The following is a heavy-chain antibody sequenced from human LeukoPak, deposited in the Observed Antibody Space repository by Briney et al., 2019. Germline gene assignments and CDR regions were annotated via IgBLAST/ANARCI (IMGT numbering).Heavy chain of an antibody. D-gene: IGHD3-22*01. V-gene: IGHV3-53*01. CDR1: GFTVSSNY. Sequence: GGSLRLSCAASGFTVSSNYMSWVRQAPGKGLEWVSVIYSGGSTYYADSVEGRFTISRDNSKNTLYLQMNSLRAEDTAVYYCARYYDSSGYYIPAFDIWGQGTMVTVSS. CDR3: ARYYDSSGYYIPAFDI. CDR2: IYSGGST. J-gene: IGHJ3*02.